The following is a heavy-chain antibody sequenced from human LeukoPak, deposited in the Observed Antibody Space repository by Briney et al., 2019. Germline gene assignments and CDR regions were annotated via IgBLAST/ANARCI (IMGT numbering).Heavy chain of an antibody. CDR3: ARSGSTAHDY. CDR2: IYYSGST. CDR1: GGSITSYY. Sequence: SETLXLTCTVSGGSITSYYWSWIRQPPGKGLEWIGYIYYSGSTNYSPSLKSRVTISVDTSKNQFSLQLTSVTAADTAVYYCARSGSTAHDYWGQGTLVTVSS. J-gene: IGHJ4*02. D-gene: IGHD1-26*01. V-gene: IGHV4-59*01.